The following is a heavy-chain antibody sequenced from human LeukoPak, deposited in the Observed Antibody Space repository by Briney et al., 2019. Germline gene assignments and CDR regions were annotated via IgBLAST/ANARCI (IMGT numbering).Heavy chain of an antibody. CDR3: ASQSIVGATRYFDY. CDR2: IIPIFGTA. D-gene: IGHD1-26*01. CDR1: GGTFSSYA. V-gene: IGHV1-69*01. Sequence: SVKVSCKASGGTFSSYAISWVRQAPGQRLEWMGGIIPIFGTAKYAQKFQGRVTITADESTSTAYMELSSLRSEDTAVYYCASQSIVGATRYFDYWGQGTLVTVSS. J-gene: IGHJ4*02.